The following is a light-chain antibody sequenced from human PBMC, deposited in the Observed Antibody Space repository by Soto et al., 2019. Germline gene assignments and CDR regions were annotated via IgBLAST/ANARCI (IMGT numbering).Light chain of an antibody. Sequence: ETVMTQSPFTLSVSPGERATLSCRASQGVSSNLAWYQQKPGQAPRLLIYGASTRPTGIPASFSGSGSGTEFTLTISSLQSEDFAVYYCQQYNNWPRTFGQGTKVDIK. CDR2: GAS. V-gene: IGKV3-15*01. CDR1: QGVSSN. J-gene: IGKJ1*01. CDR3: QQYNNWPRT.